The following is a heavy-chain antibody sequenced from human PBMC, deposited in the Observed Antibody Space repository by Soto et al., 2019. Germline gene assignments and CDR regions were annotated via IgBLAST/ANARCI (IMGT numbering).Heavy chain of an antibody. CDR1: GGTFSSYA. D-gene: IGHD1-26*01. V-gene: IGHV1-69*13. CDR3: ARDRMRELRPYDY. J-gene: IGHJ4*02. CDR2: IIPIFGTA. Sequence: SVKVSCKASGGTFSSYAISWVRQAPGQGLEWMGGIIPIFGTANYAQKSQGRVTITADESTSTAYMELSSLRSEDTAVYYCARDRMRELRPYDYWGQGTLVTVSS.